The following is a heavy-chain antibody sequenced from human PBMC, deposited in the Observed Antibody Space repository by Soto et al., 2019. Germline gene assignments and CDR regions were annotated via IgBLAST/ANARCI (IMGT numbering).Heavy chain of an antibody. V-gene: IGHV1-18*01. J-gene: IGHJ5*02. Sequence: QGQLVQSGADVKKPGASVKVSCKASGYTFTSYGISGVRQAPVQGLEWMGWISAYNGNTNYAQKLQGRVTMTTDTSTSTAYLELRSLRSDDTAWYDCARSGYRSGWYWFDHSGQGPLVTASS. CDR1: GYTFTSYG. CDR3: ARSGYRSGWYWFDH. CDR2: ISAYNGNT. D-gene: IGHD6-19*01.